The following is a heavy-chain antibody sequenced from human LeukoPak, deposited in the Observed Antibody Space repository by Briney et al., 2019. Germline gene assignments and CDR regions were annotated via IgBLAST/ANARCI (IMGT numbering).Heavy chain of an antibody. CDR3: AKGVGASYYFDC. Sequence: GGSLRLSCAASGFTFSSCVMNWVRQAPGKGLEWVSAISGSGGSTSYADSVKGRFTISRDNSKTTLYLQMNSLRAEDTAVYYCAKGVGASYYFDCWGRGTVVSVSS. CDR1: GFTFSSCV. D-gene: IGHD1-26*01. V-gene: IGHV3-23*01. CDR2: ISGSGGST. J-gene: IGHJ4*02.